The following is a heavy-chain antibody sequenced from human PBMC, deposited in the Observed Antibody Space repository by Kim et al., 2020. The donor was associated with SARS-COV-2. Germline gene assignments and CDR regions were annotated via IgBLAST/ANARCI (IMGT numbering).Heavy chain of an antibody. CDR3: ARESNYDLFGEPRTNYGMDV. CDR1: DGSISNSNYY. Sequence: SETLSLTCSVSDGSISNSNYYWGWIRQPPGKGLEWIGTVDSSGTTYYNPSLKSRVTIPVDTSRNQFSLKLSSVTAADTAIYYCARESNYDLFGEPRTNYGMDVWGQGTAVTVSS. V-gene: IGHV4-39*07. J-gene: IGHJ6*02. D-gene: IGHD3-3*01. CDR2: VDSSGTT.